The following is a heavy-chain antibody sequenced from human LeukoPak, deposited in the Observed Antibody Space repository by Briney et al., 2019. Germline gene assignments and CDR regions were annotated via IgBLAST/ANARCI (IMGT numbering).Heavy chain of an antibody. CDR3: AKDYEIAAAGRQGVAFDI. J-gene: IGHJ3*02. D-gene: IGHD6-13*01. CDR2: ISWDGGST. CDR1: GFTFDDYT. V-gene: IGHV3-43*01. Sequence: PGGSLRLSCAASGFTFDDYTMHWVRQAPGKGLEWVSLISWDGGSTYYADSVKGRFTISRDNSKNSLYLQMNSLRTEDTALYYCAKDYEIAAAGRQGVAFDIWGQGTMVTVSS.